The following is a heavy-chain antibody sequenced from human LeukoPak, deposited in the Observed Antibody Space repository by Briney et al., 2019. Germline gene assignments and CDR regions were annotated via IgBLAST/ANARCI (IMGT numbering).Heavy chain of an antibody. CDR3: ATTRGCTNGVCASYYYYYGMGV. V-gene: IGHV1-69*04. CDR2: IIPILGIA. D-gene: IGHD2-8*01. Sequence: SVKVSCKASGGTFISYAISWVRQAPGQGLEWMGRIIPILGIANYAQKFQGRVTITADKSTSTAYMELSSLRSEDTAVYYCATTRGCTNGVCASYYYYYGMGVWGQGTTVTVSS. CDR1: GGTFISYA. J-gene: IGHJ6*02.